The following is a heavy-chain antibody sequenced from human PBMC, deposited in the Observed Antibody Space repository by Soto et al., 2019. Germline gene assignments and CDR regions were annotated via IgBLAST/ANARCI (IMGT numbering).Heavy chain of an antibody. V-gene: IGHV4-38-2*02. D-gene: IGHD3-22*01. CDR2: IDYSGRT. J-gene: IGHJ4*02. CDR3: ARDLSSGYDSYHFDY. Sequence: SETLSLTCSVSGYLISSGYYWGWIRQTPGKGLEWLGSIDYSGRTYYNPSLKSRVSTSVDLSKNQFSLNLRSVTAAATAVYFCARDLSSGYDSYHFDYWGRGNLVTVSS. CDR1: GYLISSGYY.